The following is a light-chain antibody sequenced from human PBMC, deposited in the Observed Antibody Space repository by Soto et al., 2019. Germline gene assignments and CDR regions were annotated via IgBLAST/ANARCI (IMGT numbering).Light chain of an antibody. CDR3: QQYGSSPQT. J-gene: IGKJ1*01. V-gene: IGKV3-20*01. CDR1: QYVSVRF. Sequence: ENVLTQAPCTLSLSPGESATLSCRASQYVSVRFLAWYQQKPGQAPRLLIYGASDRATGIPDRFTGSGSGTDFTLTINRLEPEDFAVYFCQQYGSSPQTFGPGTKVDIK. CDR2: GAS.